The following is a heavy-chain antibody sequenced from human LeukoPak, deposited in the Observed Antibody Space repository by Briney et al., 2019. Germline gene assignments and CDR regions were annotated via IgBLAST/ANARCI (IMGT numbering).Heavy chain of an antibody. CDR2: IYYSGST. V-gene: IGHV4-59*01. CDR3: ARRYSSSWYFDY. Sequence: SETLSLTCTVSGGSISSYYWSWIRQPPGKGLEWIGYIYYSGSTNYNPSLKSRVTISVDTSKNQFSLKLSSVTAADTAVYYCARRYSSSWYFDYWGQGTLVTVSS. CDR1: GGSISSYY. J-gene: IGHJ4*02. D-gene: IGHD6-13*01.